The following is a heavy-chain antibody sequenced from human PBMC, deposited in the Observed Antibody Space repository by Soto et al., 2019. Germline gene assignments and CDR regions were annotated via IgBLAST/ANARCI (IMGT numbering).Heavy chain of an antibody. CDR2: ISWNSGSI. CDR3: AKYRQQYSGSYYFDY. Sequence: GGALRLSCAASGFTFDDYAMHWVRQAPGKGLEWVSGISWNSGSIGYADSVKGRFTISRDNAKNSLYLQMNSLRAEDTALYYCAKYRQQYSGSYYFDYGGQGTLVTVSS. CDR1: GFTFDDYA. J-gene: IGHJ4*02. V-gene: IGHV3-9*01. D-gene: IGHD1-26*01.